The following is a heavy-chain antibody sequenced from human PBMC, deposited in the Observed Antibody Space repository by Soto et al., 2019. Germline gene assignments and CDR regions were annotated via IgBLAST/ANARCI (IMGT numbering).Heavy chain of an antibody. CDR3: AGSWFGHQVHWFDS. Sequence: QVQLQQSGPGLVKPSQTLSLTCAISGDSVSSNTVAWNWIRQSPSRGLEWLGRTYYRSKWYDDYAKSVKSRITIIPDTSKNQFPLHLNSVTPEDTAVYYCAGSWFGHQVHWFDSWGQGTLVTVSS. V-gene: IGHV6-1*01. CDR2: TYYRSKWYD. CDR1: GDSVSSNTVA. J-gene: IGHJ5*01. D-gene: IGHD3-10*01.